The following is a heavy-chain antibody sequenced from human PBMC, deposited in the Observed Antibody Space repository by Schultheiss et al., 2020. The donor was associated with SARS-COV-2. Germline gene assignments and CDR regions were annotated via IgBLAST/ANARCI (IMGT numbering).Heavy chain of an antibody. CDR1: GFTFSRYF. Sequence: GGSLRLSCAASGFTFSRYFIHWVRQAPGKGLVWVSAISGSGGSTYYADSVKGRFTISRDNSKNTLYLQMNSLRAEDTAVYYCAKVCFDCSSTSCYYGYFDYWGQGTLVTVSS. CDR2: ISGSGGST. V-gene: IGHV3-23*01. CDR3: AKVCFDCSSTSCYYGYFDY. D-gene: IGHD2-2*01. J-gene: IGHJ4*02.